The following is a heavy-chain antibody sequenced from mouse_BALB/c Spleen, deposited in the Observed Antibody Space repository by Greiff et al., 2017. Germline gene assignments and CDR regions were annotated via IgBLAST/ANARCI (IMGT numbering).Heavy chain of an antibody. Sequence: MQLKQSGAELVKPGASVKLSCTASGFNIKDTYMHWVKQRPEQGLEWIGRIDPANGNTKYDPKFQGKATITADTSSNTAYLQLSSLTSEDTAVYYCAREARATFSWFAYWGQGTLVTVSA. V-gene: IGHV14-3*02. CDR1: GFNIKDTY. CDR2: IDPANGNT. D-gene: IGHD3-1*01. CDR3: AREARATFSWFAY. J-gene: IGHJ3*01.